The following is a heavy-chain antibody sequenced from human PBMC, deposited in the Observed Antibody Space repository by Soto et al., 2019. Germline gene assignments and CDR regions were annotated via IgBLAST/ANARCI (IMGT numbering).Heavy chain of an antibody. Sequence: SETLSLTCTVSGGSISSYYWSWIRQPPGKGLEWIGYIYYSGSTNYNPSLKSRVTISVDTSKNQFSLKLSSVTAADTAVYYCARELPLGDSRFDHWGQGTLVTVSS. D-gene: IGHD4-17*01. CDR2: IYYSGST. J-gene: IGHJ5*02. V-gene: IGHV4-59*01. CDR3: ARELPLGDSRFDH. CDR1: GGSISSYY.